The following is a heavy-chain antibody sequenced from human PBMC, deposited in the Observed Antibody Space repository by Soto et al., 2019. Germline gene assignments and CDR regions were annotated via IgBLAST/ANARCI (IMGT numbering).Heavy chain of an antibody. CDR3: IRAYSSSPLDY. CDR1: GFNFADYA. Sequence: GSLRLSCTASGFNFADYAVHWVRQVPGKGLEWVSFIRAKAHGGTTDYAASVKGRFTISRDDSKSIAYLQMNSLKTEDTALYYCIRAYSSSPLDYWGQGARVTVSS. J-gene: IGHJ4*02. V-gene: IGHV3-49*04. D-gene: IGHD6-13*01. CDR2: IRAKAHGGTT.